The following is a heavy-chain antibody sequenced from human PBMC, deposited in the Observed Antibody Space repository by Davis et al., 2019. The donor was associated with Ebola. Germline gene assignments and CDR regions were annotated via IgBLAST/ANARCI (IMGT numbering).Heavy chain of an antibody. Sequence: SLKISCAASGFTFSSYGMHWVRQAPGKGLEWVAVIWYDGSNKYYADSVKGRFTISRDNSKNTLYLQMNSLRAEDTAVYYCARDDYSNYGGAFDIWGQGTMVTVSS. CDR3: ARDDYSNYGGAFDI. CDR2: IWYDGSNK. J-gene: IGHJ3*02. D-gene: IGHD4-11*01. CDR1: GFTFSSYG. V-gene: IGHV3-33*01.